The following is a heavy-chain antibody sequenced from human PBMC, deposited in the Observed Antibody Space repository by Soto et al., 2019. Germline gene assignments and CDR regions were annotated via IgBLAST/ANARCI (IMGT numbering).Heavy chain of an antibody. CDR2: IVPIFGPP. V-gene: IGHV1-69*01. CDR1: GGTLSSDS. CDR3: ATTPYTWSDRDSPN. Sequence: QVQLVQSGAEVKKPGSSVKVSCNASGGTLSSDSISWVRQAPGQGFVWMGGIVPIFGPPEYAQKFQGRVTITADESMSTTYLEGISLTSEDTAVYFCATTPYTWSDRDSPNWGQGTQVTVSS. D-gene: IGHD1-1*01. J-gene: IGHJ4*02.